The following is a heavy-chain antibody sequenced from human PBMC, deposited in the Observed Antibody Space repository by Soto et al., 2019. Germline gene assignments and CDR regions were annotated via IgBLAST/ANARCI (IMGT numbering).Heavy chain of an antibody. J-gene: IGHJ6*02. CDR3: SCSEQPHYYYGMDV. D-gene: IGHD6-13*01. V-gene: IGHV3-48*03. CDR2: ISSSGSTI. CDR1: GFTFSSYE. Sequence: GGSLRLSCAASGFTFSSYEMNWVRQAPGKGLEWVSYISSSGSTIYYADSVKGRFTISRDNAKNSLYLQMNSLRDEDTADYYFSCSEQPHYYYGMDVWGQGTTVTVS.